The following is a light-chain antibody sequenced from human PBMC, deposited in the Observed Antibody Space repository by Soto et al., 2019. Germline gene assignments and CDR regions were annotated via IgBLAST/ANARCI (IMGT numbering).Light chain of an antibody. CDR1: RNFGSK. CDR3: QQYDDWPWT. Sequence: EIVLTQSPGTLSLSPGERATLSCRASRNFGSKLAWYMHKPCQSPRLLISGASTRAADFPARFSGSGSGTEFILTISSLQSEDFAFYYCQQYDDWPWTFGQGTKVDIK. CDR2: GAS. J-gene: IGKJ1*01. V-gene: IGKV3-15*01.